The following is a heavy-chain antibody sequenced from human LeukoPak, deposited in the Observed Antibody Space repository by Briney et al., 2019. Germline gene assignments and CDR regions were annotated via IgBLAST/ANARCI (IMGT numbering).Heavy chain of an antibody. Sequence: SETLSLTCTVSGYSISSGYYWGWIRQPPGKGLEWIGSIYHSGTTYYNPSLKSRVTMSVDTSKNQFSLKLSSVTAADTAVYYCARVSSSWYQDWYFDLWGRGTLVTVSS. CDR1: GYSISSGYY. CDR3: ARVSSSWYQDWYFDL. D-gene: IGHD6-13*01. J-gene: IGHJ2*01. CDR2: IYHSGTT. V-gene: IGHV4-38-2*02.